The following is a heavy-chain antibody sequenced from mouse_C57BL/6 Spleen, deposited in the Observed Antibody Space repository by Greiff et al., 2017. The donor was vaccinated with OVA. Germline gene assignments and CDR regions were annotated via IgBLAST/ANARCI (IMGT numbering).Heavy chain of an antibody. CDR2: INPGSGGT. CDR1: GYAFTNYL. CDR3: AHGSCYWDFDV. D-gene: IGHD1-2*01. J-gene: IGHJ1*03. V-gene: IGHV1-54*01. Sequence: QVQLQQSGAELVRPGTSVKVSCKASGYAFTNYLIEWVKQRPGQGLEWIGVINPGSGGTNYNEKFKGKGTLTADNASSTPYMQLSSLTSEDSAVYFCAHGSCYWDFDVWGTGTTVTVSS.